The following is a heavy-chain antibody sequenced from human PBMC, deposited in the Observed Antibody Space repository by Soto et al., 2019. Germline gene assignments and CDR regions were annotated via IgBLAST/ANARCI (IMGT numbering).Heavy chain of an antibody. CDR1: GFTFSSYA. CDR2: ISGSGGST. Sequence: GGSLRLSCAASGFTFSSYAMSWVRQAPGKGLEWVSAISGSGGSTYYADSVKGRFTISRDNSKNTPYLQMNSLRAEDTAVYYCAKYGDSSGFRYYYYYGMDVWGQGTTVTVSS. D-gene: IGHD6-19*01. V-gene: IGHV3-23*01. CDR3: AKYGDSSGFRYYYYYGMDV. J-gene: IGHJ6*02.